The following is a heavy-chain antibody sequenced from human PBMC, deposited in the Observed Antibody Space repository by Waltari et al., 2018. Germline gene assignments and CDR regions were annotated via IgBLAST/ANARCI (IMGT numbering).Heavy chain of an antibody. J-gene: IGHJ4*02. D-gene: IGHD1-26*01. V-gene: IGHV4-4*07. CDR3: ARVGGSYSADY. CDR1: GVSIISYY. CDR2: ISSSGST. Sequence: QVQLQESGPGLVKPSETLSLTCTVSGVSIISYYWSWIRQPAGKGLEWIGRISSSGSTYYNPSLQSRVTMSADTSKNRFSLELTSLTAADTGLYYCARVGGSYSADYWGQGTLVTVSS.